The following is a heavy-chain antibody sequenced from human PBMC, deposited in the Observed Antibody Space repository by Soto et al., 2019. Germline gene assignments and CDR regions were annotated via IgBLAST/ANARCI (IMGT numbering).Heavy chain of an antibody. V-gene: IGHV1-2*04. J-gene: IGHJ3*02. CDR1: GYTFTGYY. D-gene: IGHD6-13*01. CDR2: INPNSGGT. Sequence: QVQLVQSGAEVKKPGASVKVSCKASGYTFTGYYMHWVRQAPGQGLEWMGWINPNSGGTNYAQKFQGWVTMTSDTSISTAYMELSRLRADDTAVYYCARDLDIAGDAFDIWGQGTMVTVSS. CDR3: ARDLDIAGDAFDI.